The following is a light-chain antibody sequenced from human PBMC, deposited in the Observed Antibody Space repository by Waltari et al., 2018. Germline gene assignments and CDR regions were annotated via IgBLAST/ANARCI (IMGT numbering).Light chain of an antibody. V-gene: IGKV2-28*01. J-gene: IGKJ2*01. Sequence: DIVMTQSPLSLPVTPGEPASISCRSSQSLLHSNGYNYLDWYLQKPGQSPQLLIYLGSNRDSAVPDRFSGNGSGTDFTLKISRVEAEDVGVYYCMQALQTPYTFGQGTKLEIK. CDR3: MQALQTPYT. CDR1: QSLLHSNGYNY. CDR2: LGS.